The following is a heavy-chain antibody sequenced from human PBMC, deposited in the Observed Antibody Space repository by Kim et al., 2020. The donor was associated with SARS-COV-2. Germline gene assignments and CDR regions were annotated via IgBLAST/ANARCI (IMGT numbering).Heavy chain of an antibody. CDR2: IWNDGSNK. D-gene: IGHD3-10*01. V-gene: IGHV3-33*01. CDR1: GFTFSSYG. CDR3: ARDKGWTQGTVLLWVGGLRGGMDV. J-gene: IGHJ6*02. Sequence: GGSLRLSCAASGFTFSSYGMHWVRQAPGKGLEWVAVIWNDGSNKYYADSVKGRFTISRDNSKNTLYLQMNSLRAEDTAVYYCARDKGWTQGTVLLWVGGLRGGMDVWGQGNRVPVS.